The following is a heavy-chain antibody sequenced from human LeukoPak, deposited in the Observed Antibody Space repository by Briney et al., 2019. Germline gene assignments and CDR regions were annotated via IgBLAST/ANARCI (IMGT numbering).Heavy chain of an antibody. D-gene: IGHD3-3*01. V-gene: IGHV1-69*04. J-gene: IGHJ6*02. CDR3: ARVGGSIFGVAYYGMDV. Sequence: ASVKASCKASGGTFSSYAISWVRQAPGQGLEWMGRIIPILGIANYAQKFQGRVTITADKSTSTAYMELSSLRSEDTAVYYCARVGGSIFGVAYYGMDVWGQGTTVTVSS. CDR2: IIPILGIA. CDR1: GGTFSSYA.